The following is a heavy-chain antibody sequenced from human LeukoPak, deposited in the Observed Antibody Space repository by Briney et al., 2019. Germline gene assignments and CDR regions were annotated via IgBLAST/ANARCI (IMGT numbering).Heavy chain of an antibody. CDR2: NSYSGST. CDR3: ARLYYDILAGYSFDY. J-gene: IGHJ4*02. D-gene: IGHD3-9*01. CDR1: VGSFCTYN. V-gene: IGHV4-59*01. Sequence: SETLSLTCTLSVGSFCTYNWSCIRQSPGRGGEWIGYNSYSGSTNYDPSLKSRVTISVDTSKNQFSLKLSCVTAADTAVYYCARLYYDILAGYSFDYWGQGTLVTVSS.